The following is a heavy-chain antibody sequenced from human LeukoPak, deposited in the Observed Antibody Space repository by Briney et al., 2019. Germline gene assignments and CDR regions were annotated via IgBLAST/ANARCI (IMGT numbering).Heavy chain of an antibody. CDR1: GFTFSSYE. CDR2: ISRSGSAI. CDR3: ARGWFDP. V-gene: IGHV3-48*03. Sequence: PGGSLRLSCAASGFTFSSYEMNWVRQAPGKGLEGVSYISRSGSAIYYADSVKGRFTISRDNAKNSLYLQMNSLRAEDTAVYYCARGWFDPWGQGTLVTVSS. J-gene: IGHJ5*02.